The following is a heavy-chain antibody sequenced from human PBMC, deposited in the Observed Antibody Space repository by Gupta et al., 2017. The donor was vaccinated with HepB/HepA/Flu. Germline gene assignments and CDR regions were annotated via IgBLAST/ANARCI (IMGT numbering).Heavy chain of an antibody. CDR1: GFPFDDYA. J-gene: IGHJ6*03. CDR2: ISWNSGSI. V-gene: IGHV3-9*03. Sequence: EVQLVESGGGLVQPGRSLRLSCAASGFPFDDYAMHWVRQAPGKGLEWVSGISWNSGSIGYADFVKGRFTISRDNAKNSLYLQMNSLRAEDMALDYCAKAAVAGTGYYYYYMDVWGKGTTVTVSS. CDR3: AKAAVAGTGYYYYYMDV. D-gene: IGHD6-19*01.